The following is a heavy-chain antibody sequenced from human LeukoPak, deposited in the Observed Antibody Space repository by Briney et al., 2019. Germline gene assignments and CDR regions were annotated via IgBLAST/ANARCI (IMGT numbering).Heavy chain of an antibody. D-gene: IGHD3-3*01. Sequence: PGGSLRLSCAASGFSFSDYSMTWVRQAPGKGLEWVSAISGSGGSTYYADSVKGRFTISRDNSKNTLYLQMNSLRAEDTAVYYCAKLSGFWSGYPFDYWGQGTLVTVSS. CDR1: GFSFSDYS. V-gene: IGHV3-23*01. CDR3: AKLSGFWSGYPFDY. CDR2: ISGSGGST. J-gene: IGHJ4*02.